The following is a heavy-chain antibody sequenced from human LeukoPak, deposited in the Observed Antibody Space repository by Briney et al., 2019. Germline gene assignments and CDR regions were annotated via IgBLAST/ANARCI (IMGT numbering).Heavy chain of an antibody. V-gene: IGHV3-48*04. CDR2: ISISSTTI. D-gene: IGHD2-2*01. Sequence: GGSLRLSCAASGFTFSSYSMNWVRQAPGKGLEWVSFISISSTTIYYADSVKGRFTISRDNAKNSLYLRMNSLRAEDTAVYYCARRYCTSTSCYSFDNWGQGTLVTVSS. CDR3: ARRYCTSTSCYSFDN. CDR1: GFTFSSYS. J-gene: IGHJ4*02.